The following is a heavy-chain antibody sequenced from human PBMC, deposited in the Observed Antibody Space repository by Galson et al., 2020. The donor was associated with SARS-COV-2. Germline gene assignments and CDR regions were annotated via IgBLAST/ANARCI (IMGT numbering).Heavy chain of an antibody. J-gene: IGHJ4*02. Sequence: GGSLRLSCAASGFTFYDYAMHWVRQAPGKGLEWVSGISWNSGSVGYADSVKGRFTISRDNAKNSLYLQINSLGPEDTALYYCAKSVAENLAVAATWGQGTLVTVSS. CDR3: AKSVAENLAVAAT. V-gene: IGHV3-9*01. CDR2: ISWNSGSV. CDR1: GFTFYDYA. D-gene: IGHD6-19*01.